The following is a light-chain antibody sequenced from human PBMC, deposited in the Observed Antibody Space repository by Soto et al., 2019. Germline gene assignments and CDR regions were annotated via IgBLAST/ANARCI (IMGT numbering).Light chain of an antibody. Sequence: QSALTQPASVSGSPGQSITISCTGTSSDVGGYNYVSWYQQHPGKAPKLMIYDVSNRPSGVSNRFSGSKSGNTASLTISGLQADDGADYYCTSYTSSSTYVFGIGTKLTVL. CDR1: SSDVGGYNY. V-gene: IGLV2-14*01. CDR3: TSYTSSSTYV. J-gene: IGLJ1*01. CDR2: DVS.